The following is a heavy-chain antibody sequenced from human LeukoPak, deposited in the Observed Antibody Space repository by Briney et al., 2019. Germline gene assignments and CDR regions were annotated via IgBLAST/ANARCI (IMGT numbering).Heavy chain of an antibody. V-gene: IGHV3-21*01. D-gene: IGHD3-10*01. Sequence: PGGSLRLSCAASGFTFSVDNMHWVRQAPGKGLEWVSFISNSGSFIKCADSVKGRFTISRDNDKNSMYLQMNRLRAEDTAMYYCTRDRALNIRAYDVWGQGTLVTVSS. J-gene: IGHJ3*01. CDR2: ISNSGSFI. CDR3: TRDRALNIRAYDV. CDR1: GFTFSVDN.